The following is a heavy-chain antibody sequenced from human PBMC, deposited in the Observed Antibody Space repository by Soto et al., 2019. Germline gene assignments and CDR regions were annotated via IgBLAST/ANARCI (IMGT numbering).Heavy chain of an antibody. V-gene: IGHV3-49*03. CDR3: TRDLPYYYDSSGYYWAFDI. CDR1: GFTFGDYA. Sequence: PGGSLRLSCTEAGFTFGDYARSWFRQAPGKGLEWVGFIRSKAYGGTTEYAASVKGRFTISRDDSKSIAYLQMNSLKTEDTAVYYCTRDLPYYYDSSGYYWAFDIWGQGTMVTVS. J-gene: IGHJ3*02. D-gene: IGHD3-22*01. CDR2: IRSKAYGGTT.